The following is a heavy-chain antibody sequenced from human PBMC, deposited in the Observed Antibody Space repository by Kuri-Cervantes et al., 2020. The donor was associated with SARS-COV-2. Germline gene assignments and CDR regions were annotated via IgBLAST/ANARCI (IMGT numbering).Heavy chain of an antibody. D-gene: IGHD6-13*01. CDR2: IKSKTDGGTT. CDR3: ARDPEYSSSWYERGYYFDY. Sequence: GESLKISCAASGFTFSNAWMSWVRQAPGKGLEWVGRIKSKTDGGTTDYAAPVKGRFTISRDNSKNTLYLQMNSLRAEDTAVYYCARDPEYSSSWYERGYYFDYWGQGTLVTVSS. J-gene: IGHJ4*02. CDR1: GFTFSNAW. V-gene: IGHV3-15*01.